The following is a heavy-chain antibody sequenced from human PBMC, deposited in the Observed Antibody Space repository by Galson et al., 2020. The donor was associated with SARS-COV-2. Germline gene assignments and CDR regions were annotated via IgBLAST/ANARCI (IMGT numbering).Heavy chain of an antibody. CDR1: DAPMSSYY. CDR2: IPYSGSH. Sequence: ETSETLSLTCCVSDAPMSSYYWSWIRQPPGKGLEWIGYIPYSGSHSYNPSLRSRVTIPVDLSKNQLSLKVTSVTAADTAVYYCARDPAPLYGDNYYYGMDVWGRGTTVTVSS. CDR3: ARDPAPLYGDNYYYGMDV. D-gene: IGHD4-17*01. J-gene: IGHJ6*02. V-gene: IGHV4-59*01.